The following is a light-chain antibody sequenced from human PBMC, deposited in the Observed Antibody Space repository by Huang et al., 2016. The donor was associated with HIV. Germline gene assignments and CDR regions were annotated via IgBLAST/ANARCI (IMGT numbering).Light chain of an antibody. Sequence: EIVMTQSPATLCVSSGERATLPCRASQSVSSNLAWYQQKPGQAPRPLIYGASTRATGVPDRISGSGSGTEFTLTISSLQSEDFAVYYCQQYNNWPRTFGPGTKVDIK. V-gene: IGKV3-15*01. CDR3: QQYNNWPRT. J-gene: IGKJ3*01. CDR2: GAS. CDR1: QSVSSN.